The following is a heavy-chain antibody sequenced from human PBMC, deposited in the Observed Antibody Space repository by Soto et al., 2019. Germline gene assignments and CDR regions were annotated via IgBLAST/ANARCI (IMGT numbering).Heavy chain of an antibody. J-gene: IGHJ2*01. Sequence: QVQLQESGPGLVKPSQTLSLICTVSGGSISSGGHYWSWIRQFPGNDLEWIGFISYTGSTYYNPSLQSRVTMSADSSKNQFCLWLSSVTAADTAVYYCASLVEMAAIAWYFDLWGRGTLVTVSS. CDR3: ASLVEMAAIAWYFDL. V-gene: IGHV4-31*03. D-gene: IGHD2-21*02. CDR1: GGSISSGGHY. CDR2: ISYTGST.